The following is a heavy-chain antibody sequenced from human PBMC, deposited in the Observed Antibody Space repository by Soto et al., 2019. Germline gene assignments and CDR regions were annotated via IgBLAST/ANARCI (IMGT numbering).Heavy chain of an antibody. Sequence: SETLSLTCTVSGGSISNYYWSWIRQPPGKGLEWIGYIYYSGTKYNPSLKSRVTISLDTSKNQFSLKLSSVTAADTAVYYCARAEMATIALDYWGQGTLVTVSP. D-gene: IGHD5-12*01. CDR1: GGSISNYY. CDR2: IYYSGT. CDR3: ARAEMATIALDY. J-gene: IGHJ4*02. V-gene: IGHV4-59*13.